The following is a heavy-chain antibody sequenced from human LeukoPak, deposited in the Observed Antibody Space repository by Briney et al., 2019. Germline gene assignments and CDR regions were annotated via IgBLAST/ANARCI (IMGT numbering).Heavy chain of an antibody. J-gene: IGHJ6*03. CDR1: GFTFSSYW. CDR2: IEQDGSEK. D-gene: IGHD3-10*01. CDR3: AKGAFRDQVQGYYYMDV. V-gene: IGHV3-7*01. Sequence: GGSLRLSCAASGFTFSSYWMSWVRQAPGKGLEWVANIEQDGSEKYYVDSVKGRFIISRDNAKNSLYLQMNSLRAEDTAVYYCAKGAFRDQVQGYYYMDVWGKGTTVTVSS.